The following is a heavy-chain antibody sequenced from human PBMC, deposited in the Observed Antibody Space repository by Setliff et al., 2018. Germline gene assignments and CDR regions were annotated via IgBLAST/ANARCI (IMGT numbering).Heavy chain of an antibody. CDR3: AKMPANSMARFDH. V-gene: IGHV3-23*01. J-gene: IGHJ4*02. Sequence: GESLKISCAASGFFFGNFAMSWVRWSSGRGLEWVASLSRSGATTFYTDSVKTRFVISRDNSQNTLFLEMKNLRVEDTALYFCAKMPANSMARFDHWGKGALVTVSS. CDR2: LSRSGATT. CDR1: GFFFGNFA. D-gene: IGHD1-1*01.